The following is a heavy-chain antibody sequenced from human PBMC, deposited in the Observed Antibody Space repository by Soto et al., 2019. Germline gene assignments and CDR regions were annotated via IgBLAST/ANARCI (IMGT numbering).Heavy chain of an antibody. Sequence: GSLRLSCAASGFTFSSYAMSWVRQAPGKGLEWVSAISGSGGSTYYADSVKGRFTISRDNAKNSLYLQMNSLRAEDTAVYYCARDRGMATTNYYYGMDVWGQGTTVTVSS. J-gene: IGHJ6*02. CDR1: GFTFSSYA. D-gene: IGHD5-12*01. CDR3: ARDRGMATTNYYYGMDV. V-gene: IGHV3-23*01. CDR2: ISGSGGST.